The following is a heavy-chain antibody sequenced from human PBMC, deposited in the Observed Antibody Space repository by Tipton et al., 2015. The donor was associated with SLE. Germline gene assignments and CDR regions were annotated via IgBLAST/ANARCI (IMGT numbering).Heavy chain of an antibody. J-gene: IGHJ6*03. CDR3: AREMYSSSSNYYYYMDV. CDR1: GFTFSSYS. CDR2: ISSSSSYI. V-gene: IGHV3-21*01. Sequence: SLRLSCAASGFTFSSYSMNWVRQAPGKGLEWVSSISSSSSYIYYADSVKGRFTISRDNSKNTLYVQMNSLRAKDTAVYYCAREMYSSSSNYYYYMDVWGKGTTVTVSS. D-gene: IGHD6-6*01.